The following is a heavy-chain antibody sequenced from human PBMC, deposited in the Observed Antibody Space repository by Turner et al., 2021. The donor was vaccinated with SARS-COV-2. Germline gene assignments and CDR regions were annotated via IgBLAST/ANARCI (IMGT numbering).Heavy chain of an antibody. Sequence: QLLLQVSGPGLFKPSETLSLTCTFSGCPLISSGYYWVWTRHPPGKGLEWIGSIYYSGSTYYNPSLQSRVTISVDTSKKQFSLKLSSVTAADTAVYYCATQRVNLFGTTYYYYGMDVWGQGTTVTVSS. J-gene: IGHJ6*02. V-gene: IGHV4-39*01. CDR2: IYYSGST. CDR3: ATQRVNLFGTTYYYYGMDV. D-gene: IGHD1-7*01. CDR1: GCPLISSGYY.